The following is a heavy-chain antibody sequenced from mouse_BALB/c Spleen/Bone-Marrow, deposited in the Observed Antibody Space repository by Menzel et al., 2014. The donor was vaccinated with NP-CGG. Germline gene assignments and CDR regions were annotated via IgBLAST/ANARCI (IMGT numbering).Heavy chain of an antibody. D-gene: IGHD1-1*01. V-gene: IGHV2-9*02. CDR3: AREGGYYYGSRVAWFAY. Sequence: VQLQESGPGLAAPSQSLSITCTVSGFSLTSYGVHWVRQPPGKGLEWLGVIWAGGSTNYNSALMSRLSISKDNSKSQVFLKMNSLQTDDTAMYYCAREGGYYYGSRVAWFAYWGQGTLVTVSA. CDR1: GFSLTSYG. J-gene: IGHJ3*01. CDR2: IWAGGST.